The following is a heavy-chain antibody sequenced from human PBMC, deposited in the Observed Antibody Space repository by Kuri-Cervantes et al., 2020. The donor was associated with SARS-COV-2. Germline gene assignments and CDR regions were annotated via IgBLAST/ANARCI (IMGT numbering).Heavy chain of an antibody. CDR3: ARTRGSYYTDAFDL. Sequence: GGSLRLSCKGSGFRFTTYWIGWVRQMPGKGLEWMAIIYPTDSDTRYSPSFQGQVTISADKPISTAYLQWSSLKASDSAMYYCARTRGSYYTDAFDLWGQGTMVTVSS. V-gene: IGHV5-51*04. CDR2: IYPTDSDT. D-gene: IGHD1-26*01. CDR1: GFRFTTYW. J-gene: IGHJ3*01.